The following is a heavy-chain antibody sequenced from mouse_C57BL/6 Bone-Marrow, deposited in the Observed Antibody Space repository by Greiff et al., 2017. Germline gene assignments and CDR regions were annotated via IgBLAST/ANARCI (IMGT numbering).Heavy chain of an antibody. CDR1: GFTFSDFY. J-gene: IGHJ3*01. Sequence: EVKVVESGGGLVQSGRSLRLSCATSGFTFSDFYMEWVRQAPGKGLEWIAASRNKANDYTTEYSASVKGRFIVSRDTSQSILYLQMNALRAEDTAIYYCARDAPYGYPWFAYWGQGTLVTVSA. CDR2: SRNKANDYTT. D-gene: IGHD2-2*01. V-gene: IGHV7-1*01. CDR3: ARDAPYGYPWFAY.